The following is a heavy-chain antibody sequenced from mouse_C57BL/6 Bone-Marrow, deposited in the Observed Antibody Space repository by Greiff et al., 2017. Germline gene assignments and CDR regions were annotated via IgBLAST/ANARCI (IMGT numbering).Heavy chain of an antibody. D-gene: IGHD1-1*01. CDR2: INPNNGGT. CDR3: ARGGLTTVVATNYAMDY. J-gene: IGHJ4*01. CDR1: GYTFTDYY. V-gene: IGHV1-26*01. Sequence: EVQLQQSGPELVKPGASVKISCKASGYTFTDYYMNWVKQSHGKSLEWIGDINPNNGGTSYNQKFKGKATLTVDKSSSTAYMELRSLTSEDSAVYYCARGGLTTVVATNYAMDYWGQGTSVTVSS.